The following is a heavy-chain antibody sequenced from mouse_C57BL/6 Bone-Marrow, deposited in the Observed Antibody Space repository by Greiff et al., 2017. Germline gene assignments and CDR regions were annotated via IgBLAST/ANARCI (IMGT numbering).Heavy chain of an antibody. V-gene: IGHV1-81*01. CDR1: GYTFTSYG. J-gene: IGHJ1*03. Sequence: QVQLKESGAELARPGASVKLSCKASGYTFTSYGIRWVKQRTGQGLEWIGEIYPRSGNTYYNEKFKGKATLTADKSSSTAYMELRSLTSEDSAVYFCARFYYDPSYWYFDVWGTGTTVTVSS. CDR3: ARFYYDPSYWYFDV. D-gene: IGHD2-4*01. CDR2: IYPRSGNT.